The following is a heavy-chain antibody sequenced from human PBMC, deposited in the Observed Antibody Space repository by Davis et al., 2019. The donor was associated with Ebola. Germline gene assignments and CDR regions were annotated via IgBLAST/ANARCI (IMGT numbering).Heavy chain of an antibody. Sequence: GESLKISCAASGFTFSSYWMSWVRQAPGKGLEWVANIKQDGSEKYYVDSVKGRFTISRDNAKNSLYLQMNSLRAEDTAVYYCARAPERDYYYYYGMDVWGQGTTVTVSS. CDR3: ARAPERDYYYYYGMDV. V-gene: IGHV3-7*03. CDR1: GFTFSSYW. CDR2: IKQDGSEK. J-gene: IGHJ6*02.